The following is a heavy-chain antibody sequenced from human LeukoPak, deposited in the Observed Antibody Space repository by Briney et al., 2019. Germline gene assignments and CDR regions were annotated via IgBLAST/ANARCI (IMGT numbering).Heavy chain of an antibody. D-gene: IGHD1-1*01. V-gene: IGHV3-23*01. CDR1: GFTFSSYA. CDR3: AKVVGNWYYFDY. J-gene: IGHJ4*02. Sequence: GGSLRLSCAASGFTFSSYAMHWVRQAPGKGLEWVSGISGSGGSTYYADSVKGRFTISRDNSKNTLYLQMNSLRAEDTAVYYCAKVVGNWYYFDYWGQGTLVTVSS. CDR2: ISGSGGST.